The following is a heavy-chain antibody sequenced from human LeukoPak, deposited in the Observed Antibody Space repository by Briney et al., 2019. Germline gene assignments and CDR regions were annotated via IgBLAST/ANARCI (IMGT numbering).Heavy chain of an antibody. J-gene: IGHJ4*02. Sequence: PSETLALTCTVSGGSISSYYWSWIRQPPWKGLEWIGYIYYSGSTNYNPSLKSRVTISVDTSKNQFSLKLSSVTAADTAVYYCARGGWYGRYFDYWGQGTLVTVSS. CDR1: GGSISSYY. CDR3: ARGGWYGRYFDY. V-gene: IGHV4-59*08. D-gene: IGHD6-19*01. CDR2: IYYSGST.